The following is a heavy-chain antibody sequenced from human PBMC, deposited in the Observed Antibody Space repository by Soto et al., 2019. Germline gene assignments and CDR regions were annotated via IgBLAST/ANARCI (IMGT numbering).Heavy chain of an antibody. Sequence: PSETLSLTCTVSGGSFSSGGSYWSWIRQHPGEGLEWIGYIYYRGNTYYNPSLKSRVTISVDTSKNQFSLKLSSVTAADTAVYYCAREVSYGLDYWGQGTLVTVSS. CDR2: IYYRGNT. CDR1: GGSFSSGGSY. V-gene: IGHV4-31*03. J-gene: IGHJ4*02. D-gene: IGHD4-17*01. CDR3: AREVSYGLDY.